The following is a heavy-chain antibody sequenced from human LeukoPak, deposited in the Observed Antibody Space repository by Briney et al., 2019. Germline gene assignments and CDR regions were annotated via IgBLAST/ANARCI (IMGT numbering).Heavy chain of an antibody. D-gene: IGHD2-15*01. CDR2: ISSSSSYI. CDR3: ARSSDGVVVASMDV. V-gene: IGHV3-21*01. CDR1: GFTFSSYS. J-gene: IGHJ6*02. Sequence: GGSLRLSCAASGFTFSSYSMNWVRQAPGKGPEWVSSISSSSSYIYYADSVKGRFTISRDNAKNSLYLQMNSLRAEDTAVYYCARSSDGVVVASMDVWGQGTAVTVSS.